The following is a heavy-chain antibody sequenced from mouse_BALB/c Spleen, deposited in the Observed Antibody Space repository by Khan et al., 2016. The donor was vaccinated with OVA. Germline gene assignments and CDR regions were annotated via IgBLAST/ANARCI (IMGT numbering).Heavy chain of an antibody. CDR3: VRDGAYHRNDGWFAY. CDR1: GYTFTSYT. J-gene: IGHJ3*01. CDR2: INPSNGYT. V-gene: IGHV1-4*01. D-gene: IGHD2-14*01. Sequence: QVQLKQSGAELARPGASVKMSCKASGYTFTSYTIPWIKERPGQGLEWVGYINPSNGYTNYNQKFRDKATLTTEKSSTTAYLQLSSLTSDDSAVYTCVRDGAYHRNDGWFAYWGQGTLVTVSA.